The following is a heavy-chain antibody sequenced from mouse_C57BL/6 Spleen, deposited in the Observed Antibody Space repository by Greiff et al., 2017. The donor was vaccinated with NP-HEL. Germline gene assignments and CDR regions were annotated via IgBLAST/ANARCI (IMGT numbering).Heavy chain of an antibody. CDR2: IDPSDSET. CDR3: ARGDDYGSSHSLAY. D-gene: IGHD1-1*01. V-gene: IGHV1-52*01. Sequence: VQLQQSGAELVRPGSSVKLSCKASGYTFTSYWMHWVKQRPIQGLEWIGNIDPSDSETHYNQKFKDKATLTVDKSSSTAYMQLSSLTSEDSAVYYCARGDDYGSSHSLAYWGQGTLVTGSA. J-gene: IGHJ3*01. CDR1: GYTFTSYW.